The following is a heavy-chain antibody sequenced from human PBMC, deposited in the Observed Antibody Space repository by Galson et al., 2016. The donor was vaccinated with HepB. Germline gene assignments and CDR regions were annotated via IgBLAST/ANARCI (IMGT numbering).Heavy chain of an antibody. V-gene: IGHV3-23*01. CDR3: AKGRYCGGDCYSSDY. D-gene: IGHD2-21*02. CDR2: ISGSGDRR. CDR1: GFTFNTYA. Sequence: SLRLSCAASGFTFNTYAMSWVRQAPGKGLEWVSVISGSGDRRYYADSVKGRFIISRDNSKNTVYLQMNSLRAEDTAVYYCAKGRYCGGDCYSSDYWGQGTLVTVSS. J-gene: IGHJ4*02.